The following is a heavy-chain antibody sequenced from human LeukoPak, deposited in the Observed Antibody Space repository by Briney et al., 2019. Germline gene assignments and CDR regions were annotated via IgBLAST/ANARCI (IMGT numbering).Heavy chain of an antibody. CDR3: ARDGGCDSGSYYEDY. D-gene: IGHD1-26*01. CDR1: GGSFSGYY. Sequence: PSETLSLTCAVYGGSFSGYYWSWIRQPPGKGLEWIGEINHSGSTSYNPSLKSRVTISVDTSKNQFSLKLSSVTAAPPAVYYCARDGGCDSGSYYEDYWGQGTLVTVSS. CDR2: INHSGST. V-gene: IGHV4-34*01. J-gene: IGHJ4*02.